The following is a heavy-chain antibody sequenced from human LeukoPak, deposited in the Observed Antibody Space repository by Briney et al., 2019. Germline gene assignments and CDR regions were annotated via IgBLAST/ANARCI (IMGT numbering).Heavy chain of an antibody. V-gene: IGHV3-23*01. Sequence: GGSLRLSCAASGFTFSSYAMRWVRQAPGKGLEWVSAISDSGGSTYYGDSVKGRFTISRDNSKNTLYLQMSSLRAEDTAVYYCAKDSSGNYGVNDYWGQGTLVTVSS. D-gene: IGHD4-11*01. J-gene: IGHJ4*02. CDR2: ISDSGGST. CDR1: GFTFSSYA. CDR3: AKDSSGNYGVNDY.